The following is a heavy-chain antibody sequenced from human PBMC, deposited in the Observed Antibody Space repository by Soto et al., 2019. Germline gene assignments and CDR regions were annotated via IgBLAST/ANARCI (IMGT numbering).Heavy chain of an antibody. CDR3: ARANYYGSPGDFDY. J-gene: IGHJ4*02. Sequence: PGGSLRLSCAASGFTFSSYSMNWVRQAPGKGLEWVSYISSSSSTIYYADSVKGRFTISRDNAKNSLYLQMNSLRAEDTAVYYCARANYYGSPGDFDYWGPGTLVDVSS. CDR2: ISSSSSTI. V-gene: IGHV3-48*01. CDR1: GFTFSSYS. D-gene: IGHD3-10*01.